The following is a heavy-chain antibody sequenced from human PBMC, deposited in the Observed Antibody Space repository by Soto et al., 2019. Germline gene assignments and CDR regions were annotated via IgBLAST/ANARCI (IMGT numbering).Heavy chain of an antibody. CDR3: AREPYLPKARNDF. V-gene: IGHV1-2*06. J-gene: IGHJ4*02. CDR1: GYTFTAYD. Sequence: ASVKVSCKTSGYTFTAYDINWVRQAPGQGLEWMGRINSNSGGTTYAQKFQDRVTMTRDTSIRTANMELSRLRSDDTAVYFCAREPYLPKARNDFWGQGTLVTVSS. CDR2: INSNSGGT.